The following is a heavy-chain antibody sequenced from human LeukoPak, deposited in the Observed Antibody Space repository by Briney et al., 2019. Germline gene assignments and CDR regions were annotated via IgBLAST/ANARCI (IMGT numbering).Heavy chain of an antibody. V-gene: IGHV3-23*01. CDR1: GFTFSSYA. Sequence: GGSLRLSCAASGFTFSSYAMSWVRQAPGKGLEWVSAISGSGGSTYYADSVKGRFTISRDNSKNTLYLQMNSLRAEDTAVYYCARDLSEYYYYYGMDVWGQGTTVTVSS. CDR3: ARDLSEYYYYYGMDV. CDR2: ISGSGGST. J-gene: IGHJ6*02.